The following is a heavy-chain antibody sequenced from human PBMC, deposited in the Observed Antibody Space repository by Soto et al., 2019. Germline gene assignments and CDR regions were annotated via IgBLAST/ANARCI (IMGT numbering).Heavy chain of an antibody. D-gene: IGHD6-13*01. CDR1: GFTFSSYG. V-gene: IGHV3-30*18. CDR2: ISYDGSNK. Sequence: GGSLRLFCAASGFTFSSYGMHWVRQAPGKGLEWVAVISYDGSNKYYADSVKGRFTISRDNSKNTLYLQMNSLRAEDTAVYYCAKDMSSWPDYYYYYGMDVWGQGTTVTVSS. CDR3: AKDMSSWPDYYYYYGMDV. J-gene: IGHJ6*02.